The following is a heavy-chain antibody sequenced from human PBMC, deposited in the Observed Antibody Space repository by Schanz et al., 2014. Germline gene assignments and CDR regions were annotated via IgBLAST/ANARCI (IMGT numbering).Heavy chain of an antibody. D-gene: IGHD4-17*01. V-gene: IGHV3-48*01. CDR3: ARDSNGDDGYRFWFDS. J-gene: IGHJ5*01. CDR2: ITGTGTV. CDR1: GFTFSGYS. Sequence: EVHLVESGGGLVQPGGSLRLSCAASGFTFSGYSMNWVRQAPGKGLKWISYITGTGTVMYADSVKGRFTISRDNGKNSLSLQMNSLRVEDTAIYYCARDSNGDDGYRFWFDSWGQGILVTVSS.